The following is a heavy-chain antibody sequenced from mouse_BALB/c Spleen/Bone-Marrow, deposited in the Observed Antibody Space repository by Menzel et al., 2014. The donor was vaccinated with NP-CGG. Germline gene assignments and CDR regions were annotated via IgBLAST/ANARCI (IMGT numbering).Heavy chain of an antibody. Sequence: EVKGGESGGGLVKPGGALKLSGAASRFTFSSYAMSWVGPAPEKRLQWAAEISSGGSYTYYPDTVTGRFTISRDNAKNTLYLDTSSLRAADPTRYYRARDGFRRSAAMHHRGPGPRVTAS. J-gene: IGHJ4*01. V-gene: IGHV5-9-4*01. CDR2: ISSGGSYT. CDR3: ARDGFRRSAAMHH. CDR1: RFTFSSYA.